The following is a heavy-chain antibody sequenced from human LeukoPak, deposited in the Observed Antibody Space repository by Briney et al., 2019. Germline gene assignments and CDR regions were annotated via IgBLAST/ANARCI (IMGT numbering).Heavy chain of an antibody. CDR2: IDPSGSYT. J-gene: IGHJ5*02. V-gene: IGHV5-10-1*01. Sequence: PGESLKISCKGSGYSFTSYWISWVRLMPGEGLEWMGTIDPSGSYTNYSPSFQGHVTISVDRSITTAYLQWSSLKASDTAIYYCARRRADRSGYFYGGFDPWGQGTLVTVSS. D-gene: IGHD3-22*01. CDR3: ARRRADRSGYFYGGFDP. CDR1: GYSFTSYW.